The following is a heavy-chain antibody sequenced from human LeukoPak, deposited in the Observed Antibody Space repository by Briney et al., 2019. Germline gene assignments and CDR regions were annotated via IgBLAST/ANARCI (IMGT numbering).Heavy chain of an antibody. CDR1: GGTFISYA. CDR2: IIPIFGTA. CDR3: ARKSNTSSGWFAFDY. J-gene: IGHJ4*02. Sequence: ASVKDSCKASGGTFISYAISWVRQAPGQGLEWVGGIIPIFGTANYAQKFQGRVTITTDESTRTAYMELSSLRSEDTAVYFCARKSNTSSGWFAFDYWGQGTLVTVSS. D-gene: IGHD6-19*01. V-gene: IGHV1-69*05.